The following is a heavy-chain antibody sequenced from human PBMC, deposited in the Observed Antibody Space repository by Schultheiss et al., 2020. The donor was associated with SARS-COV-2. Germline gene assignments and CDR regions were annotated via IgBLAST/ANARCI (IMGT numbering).Heavy chain of an antibody. CDR1: GYSFTSYW. J-gene: IGHJ5*02. Sequence: GESLKISCKGSGYSFTSYWIGWVRQMPGKGLEWMGIIYPGDSDTRYSPSFQGQVTISADKSISTAYLQWSSLKASDTAMYYCARHLPAAIRGIAAPFDPWGQGTLVTVSS. D-gene: IGHD2-2*02. CDR3: ARHLPAAIRGIAAPFDP. V-gene: IGHV5-51*01. CDR2: IYPGDSDT.